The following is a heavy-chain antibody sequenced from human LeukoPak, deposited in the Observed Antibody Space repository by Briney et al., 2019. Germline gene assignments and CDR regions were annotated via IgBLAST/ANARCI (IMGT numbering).Heavy chain of an antibody. D-gene: IGHD3-9*01. CDR2: INTNSGGT. J-gene: IGHJ4*02. V-gene: IGHV1-2*02. CDR1: GFRFTGYY. CDR3: ARSKYNILTGYQIDI. Sequence: GASVQVSCKASGFRFTGYYFHWVRQAPGEGLEWMAWINTNSGGTILAEKFQGRVTMTADTSSSTAYMEVNILRSDDTAVYYCARSKYNILTGYQIDIWGQGTLIVVSS.